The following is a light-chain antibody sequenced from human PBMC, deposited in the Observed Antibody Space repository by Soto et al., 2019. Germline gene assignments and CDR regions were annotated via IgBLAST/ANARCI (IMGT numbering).Light chain of an antibody. CDR2: GAS. CDR1: QTISND. Sequence: EVVMTQSPATVSVSPGEGVTISCRASQTISNDLAWYQQKPGQAPRLLIYGASTRATGVPARFSGGGSGTEFTLTISSRQSEDFAFYYCQQNNKWPPVTFGGGTKVEIK. CDR3: QQNNKWPPVT. J-gene: IGKJ4*01. V-gene: IGKV3-15*01.